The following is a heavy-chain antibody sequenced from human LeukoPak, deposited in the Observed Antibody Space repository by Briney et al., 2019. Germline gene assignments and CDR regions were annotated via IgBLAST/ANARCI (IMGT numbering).Heavy chain of an antibody. CDR3: AKQDIRSSAWCD. CDR1: GFTFSSYA. Sequence: GGSLRLSCAASGFTFSSYAMSWVRQAPGQGLEWVSAISDSGGSTYYADSVKGRFTISRDNSKNTLYLQMNSLRAEDTAVYYCAKQDIRSSAWCDWGQGTLVTVSS. CDR2: ISDSGGST. J-gene: IGHJ4*02. D-gene: IGHD6-19*01. V-gene: IGHV3-23*01.